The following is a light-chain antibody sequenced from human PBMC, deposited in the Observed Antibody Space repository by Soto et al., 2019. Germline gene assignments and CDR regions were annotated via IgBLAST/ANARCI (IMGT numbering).Light chain of an antibody. J-gene: IGLJ2*01. CDR3: LSFDSSLSVV. Sequence: QSVLTQPPSVSGAPGQRVTISCTGSSSNIGAGYDVHWYQQLPGRAPKLLIYGNTNRPSGVPDRFSGSKSGNSASLAITGLQAEDEADYYCLSFDSSLSVVFGGGTKLNVL. V-gene: IGLV1-40*01. CDR1: SSNIGAGYD. CDR2: GNT.